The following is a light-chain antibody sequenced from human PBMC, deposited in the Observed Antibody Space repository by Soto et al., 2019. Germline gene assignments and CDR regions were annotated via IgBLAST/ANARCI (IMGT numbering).Light chain of an antibody. V-gene: IGKV1-39*01. Sequence: DIQMTQSPSSLSASVGDRVTITCRASQSISRYLNWYQQKPGKAPNLLIYVASSLQSEVPSRFSGSGSGTDFTLTITSLQPEDVATYYCQHCDYLPIFGPGTTVDFK. CDR3: QHCDYLPI. CDR1: QSISRY. J-gene: IGKJ3*01. CDR2: VAS.